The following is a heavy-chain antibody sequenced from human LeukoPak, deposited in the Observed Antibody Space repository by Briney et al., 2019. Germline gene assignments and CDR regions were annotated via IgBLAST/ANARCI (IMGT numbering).Heavy chain of an antibody. V-gene: IGHV3-30*04. Sequence: GGSLRLSCAASGFAFSSFAMHWVRHTPGKGLEWVAFISYDGSNKYYADSVKGRFTISRDNSKNTLYLQMNSLRAEDTAVYYCAKDGQWLANYYYYYMDVWGKGTTVTISS. CDR1: GFAFSSFA. CDR3: AKDGQWLANYYYYYMDV. J-gene: IGHJ6*03. D-gene: IGHD6-19*01. CDR2: ISYDGSNK.